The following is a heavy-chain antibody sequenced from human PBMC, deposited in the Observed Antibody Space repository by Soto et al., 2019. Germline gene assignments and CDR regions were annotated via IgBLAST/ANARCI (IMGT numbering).Heavy chain of an antibody. Sequence: QGQLVQSGAEVKKPGASVKVSCKASGYTFTDYDISWVRQAPGQGLEWMGWISVDNGNTKYVESLQGRVTMTTDTSSSTAYLEVRSLRSDDTAVYYCARTSVSNYNWFDPWGQGTLVGVSS. J-gene: IGHJ5*02. CDR2: ISVDNGNT. CDR3: ARTSVSNYNWFDP. D-gene: IGHD4-4*01. V-gene: IGHV1-18*01. CDR1: GYTFTDYD.